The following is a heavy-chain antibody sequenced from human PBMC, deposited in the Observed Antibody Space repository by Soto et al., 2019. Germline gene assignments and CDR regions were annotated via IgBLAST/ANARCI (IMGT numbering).Heavy chain of an antibody. Sequence: SETLSLTCTVSGGSISSYYWSWIRQPPGKGLEWIGYIYYSGSTNYNPSLKSRVTISVDTSKNQFSLKLSSVTAADTAVYYCARDSGYGDYVRFDAFDIWGQGTMVTVSS. D-gene: IGHD4-17*01. V-gene: IGHV4-59*01. CDR1: GGSISSYY. CDR2: IYYSGST. CDR3: ARDSGYGDYVRFDAFDI. J-gene: IGHJ3*02.